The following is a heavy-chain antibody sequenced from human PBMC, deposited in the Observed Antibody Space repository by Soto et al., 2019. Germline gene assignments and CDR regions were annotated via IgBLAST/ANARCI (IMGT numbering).Heavy chain of an antibody. D-gene: IGHD2-21*01. CDR2: IGASGAGT. CDR3: AKCAVLAATSGGWCNWFGP. Sequence: EVQLLESGGGLVQPGGSLRRSCTASEFTFRNYAMSWVRQAPGKGLEWVSAIGASGAGTHYSDSVKGRFTISRDNSTNTVYVQMKSLRAEDTGVYYCAKCAVLAATSGGWCNWFGPWGQGTLVTVSS. J-gene: IGHJ5*02. CDR1: EFTFRNYA. V-gene: IGHV3-23*01.